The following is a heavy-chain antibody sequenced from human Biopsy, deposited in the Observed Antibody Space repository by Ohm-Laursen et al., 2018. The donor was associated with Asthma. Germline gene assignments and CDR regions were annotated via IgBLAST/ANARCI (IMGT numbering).Heavy chain of an antibody. CDR2: VYYSGTS. CDR3: ARHWSGNGWQDMYNYFDP. J-gene: IGHJ5*02. V-gene: IGHV4-39*01. CDR1: GDSISTTNY. D-gene: IGHD6-19*01. Sequence: SDTLSLTCSVSGDSISTTNYWSWIRQPPGKRLEWIGSVYYSGTSYYNPSLKGRLTISVDTSKNQFSLNLGSVTAADTAVYHCARHWSGNGWQDMYNYFDPWGRGTLVTVSS.